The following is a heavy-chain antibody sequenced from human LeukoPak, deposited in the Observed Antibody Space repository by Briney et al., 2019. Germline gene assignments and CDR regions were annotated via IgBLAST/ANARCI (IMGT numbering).Heavy chain of an antibody. V-gene: IGHV4-34*01. CDR2: INHSGST. CDR1: GGSFSGYY. CDR3: ARHGSQRNYDFWSGPNWFDP. J-gene: IGHJ5*02. Sequence: SETLSLTCAVYGGSFSGYYWSWIRQPPGKGLEWIGEINHSGSTNYNPSLKSRVTISVDTSKNQFSLKLSSVTAADTAVYYCARHGSQRNYDFWSGPNWFDPWGQGTLVTVSS. D-gene: IGHD3-3*01.